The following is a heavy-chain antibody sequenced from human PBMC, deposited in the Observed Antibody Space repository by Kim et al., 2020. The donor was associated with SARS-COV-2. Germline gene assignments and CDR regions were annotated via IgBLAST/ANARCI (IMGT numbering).Heavy chain of an antibody. V-gene: IGHV3-73*01. Sequence: GGSLRLSCAASGFTFSGSAMHWVRQASGKGLEWVGRIRSKANSYATAYAASVKGRFTISRDDSKNTAYLQMKSLKTEDTAVYYCTKHDDYYGSGSYYENYYYYGMDVWGQGTTVTVSS. CDR1: GFTFSGSA. D-gene: IGHD3-10*01. J-gene: IGHJ6*02. CDR2: IRSKANSYAT. CDR3: TKHDDYYGSGSYYENYYYYGMDV.